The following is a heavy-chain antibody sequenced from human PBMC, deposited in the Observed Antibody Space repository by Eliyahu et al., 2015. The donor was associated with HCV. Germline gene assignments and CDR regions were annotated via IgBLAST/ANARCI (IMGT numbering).Heavy chain of an antibody. V-gene: IGHV4-39*01. CDR3: GRQGGPGGSGYGRGN. CDR2: LFYIGTT. Sequence: QLXLQASGPGLVKPSETLSLTCTXSGGXXXXXHYYWGWIRQPPGKGRGWXGSLFYIGTTYYNPSLKSRVAIYVDKSRNQFSLRLNSVTATDTAVYYCGRQGGPGGSGYGRGNWGQGTLVTVSS. J-gene: IGHJ4*02. D-gene: IGHD5-18*01. CDR1: GGXXXXXHYY.